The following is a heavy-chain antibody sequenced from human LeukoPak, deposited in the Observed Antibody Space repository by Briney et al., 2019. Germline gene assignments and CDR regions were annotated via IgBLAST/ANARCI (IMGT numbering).Heavy chain of an antibody. J-gene: IGHJ4*02. CDR1: GGSISSYY. CDR2: IYYSGST. Sequence: ASETLSLTCTVSGGSISSYYWSWIRQPPGKGLEWIGYIYYSGSTNYNPSLKSRVTISVDTSKNQFSLKLSSVTAADTAVYYCARDSRLRSSGWYPQNYWGQGTLVTVSS. D-gene: IGHD6-19*01. V-gene: IGHV4-59*01. CDR3: ARDSRLRSSGWYPQNY.